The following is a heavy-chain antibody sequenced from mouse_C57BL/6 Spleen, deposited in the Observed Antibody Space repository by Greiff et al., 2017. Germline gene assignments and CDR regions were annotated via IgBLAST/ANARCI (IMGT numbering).Heavy chain of an antibody. Sequence: LVESGAELVKPGASVKISCKASGYAFSSYWMNWVKQRPGKGLEWIGQIYPGDGDTNYNGKFKGKATLTADKSSSTAYMQLSSLTSEDSAVYFCAREGLRLMDYWGQGTSVTVSS. CDR1: GYAFSSYW. V-gene: IGHV1-80*01. CDR2: IYPGDGDT. D-gene: IGHD2-2*01. J-gene: IGHJ4*01. CDR3: AREGLRLMDY.